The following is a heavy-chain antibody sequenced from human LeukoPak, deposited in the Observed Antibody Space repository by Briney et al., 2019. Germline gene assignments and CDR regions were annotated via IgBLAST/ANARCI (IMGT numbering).Heavy chain of an antibody. V-gene: IGHV1-3*02. CDR1: GYTFATYA. CDR3: VREAPFGAFDI. CDR2: SNAGNGNT. D-gene: IGHD2/OR15-2a*01. Sequence: ASVKVSCKASGYTFATYAMHWVRQAPGQGLEWMGWSNAGNGNTKYSQEFQGRVTITRDTSASTAYMELSSLRSEDMAVYYCVREAPFGAFDIWGQGTMVTVSS. J-gene: IGHJ3*02.